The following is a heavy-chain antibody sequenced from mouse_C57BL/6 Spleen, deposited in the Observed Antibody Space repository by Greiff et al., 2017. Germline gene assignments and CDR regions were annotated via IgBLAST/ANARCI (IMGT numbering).Heavy chain of an antibody. CDR2: INPSSGYT. V-gene: IGHV1-4*01. D-gene: IGHD1-1*01. Sequence: QVQLQQSGAELARPGASVKMSCKASGYTFTSYTMHWVKQRPGQGLEWIGYINPSSGYTKYNQKFKDKATLTADKSSSTAYMQLSSLTSEDSAVYYCARSRIRDGSSLWYFDVWGTGTTVTVSS. CDR1: GYTFTSYT. J-gene: IGHJ1*03. CDR3: ARSRIRDGSSLWYFDV.